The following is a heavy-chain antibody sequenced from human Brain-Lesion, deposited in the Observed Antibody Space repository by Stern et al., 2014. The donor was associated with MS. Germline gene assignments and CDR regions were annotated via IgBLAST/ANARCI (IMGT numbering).Heavy chain of an antibody. D-gene: IGHD3-3*01. V-gene: IGHV1-2*02. J-gene: IGHJ6*02. CDR3: ARDQRCITIFGVVTDYYYLGMDV. CDR1: GYIFTGYY. CDR2: INPNTGGT. Sequence: QVQLVQSGAEVKKPGASVKVSCKTSGYIFTGYYIHWVRQAPGQGLEWMAWINPNTGGTKYAQKFQGRVTMSRDTSISTAYVELGSLTSDVTAVYYCARDQRCITIFGVVTDYYYLGMDVWGQGTTVTVSS.